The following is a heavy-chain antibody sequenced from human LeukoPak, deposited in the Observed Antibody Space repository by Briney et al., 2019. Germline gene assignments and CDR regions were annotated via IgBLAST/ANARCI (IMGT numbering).Heavy chain of an antibody. Sequence: PSETLSLTCADYGGSFSGYYLNWICQPPRKGLEWIGEINHSGSTNYNPSLKSRVTISVDTSKNQFSLKLTSVTAADTAVYYCARGSSNIVVVPAAPLHPHWFVPMGEGTLVTVSS. CDR2: INHSGST. J-gene: IGHJ5*02. CDR1: GGSFSGYY. CDR3: ARGSSNIVVVPAAPLHPHWFVP. V-gene: IGHV4-34*01. D-gene: IGHD2-2*01.